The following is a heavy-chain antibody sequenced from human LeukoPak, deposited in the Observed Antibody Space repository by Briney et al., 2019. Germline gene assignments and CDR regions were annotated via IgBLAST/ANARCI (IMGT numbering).Heavy chain of an antibody. Sequence: ASVKVSCKASGYTFTGYFMHWVRQAPGQGLEWMGWINPKSGDTNSAQKYQGRVTMTRDTSISTAYMELSRLRSDDTAVYYCARDGGLEVWGQGTTVTVSS. CDR1: GYTFTGYF. CDR3: ARDGGLEV. J-gene: IGHJ6*02. CDR2: INPKSGDT. V-gene: IGHV1-2*02.